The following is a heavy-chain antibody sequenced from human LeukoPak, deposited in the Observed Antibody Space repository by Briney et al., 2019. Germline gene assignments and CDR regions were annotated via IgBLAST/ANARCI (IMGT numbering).Heavy chain of an antibody. CDR2: ISAYNGNT. D-gene: IGHD4-17*01. CDR3: ARDRDYGAPFTFDY. CDR1: GYTFTSCG. J-gene: IGHJ4*02. Sequence: ASVKVSCTASGYTFTSCGISWVRQAPGQGLEWMGWISAYNGNTNYAQKLQGRVTMTTDTSTSTAYMELRSLRSDDTAVYYCARDRDYGAPFTFDYWGQGTLVTVSS. V-gene: IGHV1-18*04.